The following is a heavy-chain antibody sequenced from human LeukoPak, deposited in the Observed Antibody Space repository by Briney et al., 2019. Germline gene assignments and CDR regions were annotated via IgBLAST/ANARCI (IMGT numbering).Heavy chain of an antibody. V-gene: IGHV3-11*06. CDR2: ISGNSRHT. D-gene: IGHD6-13*01. CDR1: GFTFSDYY. Sequence: PGGSLRLSCAASGFTFSDYYMTWIRQAPGKGLEWLSYISGNSRHTDYADSVKGRFIISRDNAKNSLYLRMNGLRVEDTAVYYCARNSYSLAAAGKSDYWGQGTLVTVSS. J-gene: IGHJ4*02. CDR3: ARNSYSLAAAGKSDY.